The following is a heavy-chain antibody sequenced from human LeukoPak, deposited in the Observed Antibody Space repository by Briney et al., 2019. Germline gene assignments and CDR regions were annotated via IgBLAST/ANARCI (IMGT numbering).Heavy chain of an antibody. J-gene: IGHJ4*02. CDR2: ISPYDGST. CDR1: GYTFNTYG. V-gene: IGHV1-18*01. D-gene: IGHD1-14*01. Sequence: ASVKVSCKASGYTFNTYGISWVRHAPGQGLEYMGWISPYDGSTNYAQNLQGRFTMTTDTSTTTVYMELRSLRSDDTAVYYCARADRPSGLFDYWGQGTLVTVSS. CDR3: ARADRPSGLFDY.